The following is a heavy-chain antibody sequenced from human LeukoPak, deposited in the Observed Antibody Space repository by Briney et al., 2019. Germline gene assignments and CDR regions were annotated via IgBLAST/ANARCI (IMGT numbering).Heavy chain of an antibody. Sequence: TGGSLRLSCAASGFTFTSYGISWVRQAPGQGLEWMGWISAYNGNTNYAQKLQGRVTMTTDTSTSTAYMELRSLRSDDTAVYYRATNLLTGELDYWGQGTLVTVSS. D-gene: IGHD7-27*01. CDR3: ATNLLTGELDY. CDR1: GFTFTSYG. V-gene: IGHV1-18*01. CDR2: ISAYNGNT. J-gene: IGHJ4*02.